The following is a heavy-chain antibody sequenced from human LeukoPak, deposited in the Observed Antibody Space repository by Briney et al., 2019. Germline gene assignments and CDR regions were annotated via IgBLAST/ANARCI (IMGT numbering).Heavy chain of an antibody. CDR1: GLTFKNYA. D-gene: IGHD6-19*01. V-gene: IGHV3-23*01. J-gene: IGHJ4*02. CDR2: ISGSGGVT. CDR3: AKGPLTEVAGTTWDY. Sequence: GGSLRLSCAVTGLTFKNYAMSWVRQAPGKGPEWVSDISGSGGVTHYADSVKGRFSISRDNSKNTLYLQMSSLRAEDTAVYYCAKGPLTEVAGTTWDYWGQGTLVTVSS.